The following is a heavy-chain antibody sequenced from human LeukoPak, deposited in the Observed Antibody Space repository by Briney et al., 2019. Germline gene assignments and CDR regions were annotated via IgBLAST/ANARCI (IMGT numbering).Heavy chain of an antibody. Sequence: GASVKVSCKASGYTFTGYYMHWVRQAPGQGLEWMGWINPNSGGTNYAQKFQGRVTMTRDTSISTAYMELSRLRSDDTAVYYCARWYYDILTGYFPDYWGQGTLVTVSS. V-gene: IGHV1-2*02. D-gene: IGHD3-9*01. CDR3: ARWYYDILTGYFPDY. CDR2: INPNSGGT. CDR1: GYTFTGYY. J-gene: IGHJ4*02.